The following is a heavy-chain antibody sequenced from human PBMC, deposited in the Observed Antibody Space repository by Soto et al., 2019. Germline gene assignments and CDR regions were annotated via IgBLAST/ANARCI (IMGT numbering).Heavy chain of an antibody. V-gene: IGHV4-34*01. J-gene: IGHJ4*02. CDR2: INHSGST. Sequence: SETLSLTCAVYGGSFSGYYWTWIRQPPGTGLEWIGEINHSGSTNYNPSLKSRVTIPVDTSKNQFSLKLTSVTAADTAVYYCARDKITGLFDYWGQGNLVTVS. D-gene: IGHD1-1*01. CDR1: GGSFSGYY. CDR3: ARDKITGLFDY.